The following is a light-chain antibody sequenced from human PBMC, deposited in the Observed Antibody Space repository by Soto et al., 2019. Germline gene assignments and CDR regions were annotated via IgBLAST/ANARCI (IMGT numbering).Light chain of an antibody. CDR1: QPISSW. V-gene: IGKV1-5*01. CDR3: QQYENYCT. CDR2: DAS. Sequence: DIQMTQSPPTLSASVGDRVTITCRASQPISSWLAWYHQKPGKAPKLLIYDASNVESGVPSRFSGSGSGTEFTITISSLQPEDFGMDDCQQYENYCTCGQGTKVEIK. J-gene: IGKJ1*01.